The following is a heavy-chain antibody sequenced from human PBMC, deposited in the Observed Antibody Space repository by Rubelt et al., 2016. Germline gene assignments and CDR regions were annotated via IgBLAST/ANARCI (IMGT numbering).Heavy chain of an antibody. Sequence: QVQLQESGPGLVKPSETLSLTCTVSGGSMSSYYWGWIRQSPGKGLEWIGYIYYSGSTNYNASLKSRDTISIDRSKNQFSLNLRSGTAADTAVYYCAGDRTPMGYDSGMDVWGQGTTVTVSS. J-gene: IGHJ6*02. D-gene: IGHD5-12*01. V-gene: IGHV4-59*01. CDR3: AGDRTPMGYDSGMDV. CDR1: GGSMSSYY. CDR2: IYYSGST.